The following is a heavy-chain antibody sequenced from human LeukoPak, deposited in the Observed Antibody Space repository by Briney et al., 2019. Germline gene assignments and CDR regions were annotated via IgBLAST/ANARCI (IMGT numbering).Heavy chain of an antibody. Sequence: PSETLSLTCTVSGGSISSYYWSWIRQSPGKGLEWIGYIYYSGSTNYNPSLKSRVTISVDTSKNQFSLKLSSVTAADTAVYYCARALYSSGHLDYWGQGTLVTVSS. J-gene: IGHJ4*02. D-gene: IGHD6-25*01. CDR2: IYYSGST. CDR3: ARALYSSGHLDY. V-gene: IGHV4-59*01. CDR1: GGSISSYY.